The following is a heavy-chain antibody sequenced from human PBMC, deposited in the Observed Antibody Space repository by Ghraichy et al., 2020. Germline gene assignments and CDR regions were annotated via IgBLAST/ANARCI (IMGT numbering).Heavy chain of an antibody. V-gene: IGHV3-11*04. Sequence: GGSLRLSCAASGFTFSDYYMSWIRQAPGKGLEWVSYISSSGSTIYYADSVKGRFTISRDNAKNSLYLQMNSLRAEDTAVYYCASGASSSWYYYYYGMDVWGHGTTVTVSS. CDR3: ASGASSSWYYYYYGMDV. CDR2: ISSSGSTI. D-gene: IGHD6-13*01. CDR1: GFTFSDYY. J-gene: IGHJ6*02.